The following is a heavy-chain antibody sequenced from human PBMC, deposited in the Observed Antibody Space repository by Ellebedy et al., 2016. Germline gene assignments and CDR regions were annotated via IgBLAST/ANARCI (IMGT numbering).Heavy chain of an antibody. CDR1: GFTFSSYW. V-gene: IGHV3-7*01. CDR3: AREEYYDFWSGSKTFDI. J-gene: IGHJ3*02. D-gene: IGHD3-3*01. CDR2: IKQDGSEK. Sequence: GESLKISXAASGFTFSSYWMSWVRQAPGKGLEWVANIKQDGSEKYYVDSVKGRFTISRDNAKNSLYLQMNSLRAEDTAVYYCAREEYYDFWSGSKTFDIWGQGTMVTVSS.